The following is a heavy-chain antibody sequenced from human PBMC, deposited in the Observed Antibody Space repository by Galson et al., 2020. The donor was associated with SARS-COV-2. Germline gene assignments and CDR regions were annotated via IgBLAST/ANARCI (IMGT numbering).Heavy chain of an antibody. D-gene: IGHD3-9*01. CDR2: INRDGSST. J-gene: IGHJ4*02. V-gene: IGHV3-74*01. Sequence: GESLKITCAASGFTISSYWMHWVRQAPGKGLVWVSRINRDGSSTSYADSVKGRFTISRDNAKNTLYLQMNSLRAEDTAVYYCASSNPYYDILTGYLPLFGYWGQGTLVTVSS. CDR3: ASSNPYYDILTGYLPLFGY. CDR1: GFTISSYW.